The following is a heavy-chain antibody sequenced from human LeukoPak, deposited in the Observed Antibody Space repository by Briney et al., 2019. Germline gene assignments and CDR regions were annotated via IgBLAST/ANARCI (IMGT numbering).Heavy chain of an antibody. V-gene: IGHV3-53*01. CDR3: VGQTHKDY. Sequence: PGGSLRLSCAASGFTVSSNYMSWVRQAPGKGLEWVSVLYSGGGTYYTDSVRGRFTISRDSSKNTLYLQMNSLRADDTAVYYCVGQTHKDYWGQGTLVTVS. J-gene: IGHJ4*02. CDR1: GFTVSSNY. CDR2: LYSGGGT.